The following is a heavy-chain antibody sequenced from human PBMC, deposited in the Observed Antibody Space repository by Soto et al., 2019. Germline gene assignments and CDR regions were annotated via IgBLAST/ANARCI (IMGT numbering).Heavy chain of an antibody. Sequence: GGSQRLSCAASGFTFSSYSMNWVRQAPGKGLEWVSSISSSSSYIYYADSVKGRFTISRDNAKNSLYLQMNSLRAEDTAVYYCARDYYYDSSGYYAGFDYWGQGTLVTVSS. CDR3: ARDYYYDSSGYYAGFDY. D-gene: IGHD3-22*01. J-gene: IGHJ4*02. V-gene: IGHV3-21*01. CDR2: ISSSSSYI. CDR1: GFTFSSYS.